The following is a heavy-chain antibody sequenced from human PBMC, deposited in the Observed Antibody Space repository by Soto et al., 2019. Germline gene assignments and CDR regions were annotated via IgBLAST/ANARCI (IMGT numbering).Heavy chain of an antibody. Sequence: GASVKVSCKASGYTFTSYAMHWVRQAPGQRLEWMGWINAGNGNTKYSQKFQGRVTITRDTSASTAYMELSSLRPEDTAVYYCARDSEAGTGAFDIWGQGTMVTVSS. V-gene: IGHV1-3*01. D-gene: IGHD6-13*01. CDR2: INAGNGNT. CDR3: ARDSEAGTGAFDI. CDR1: GYTFTSYA. J-gene: IGHJ3*02.